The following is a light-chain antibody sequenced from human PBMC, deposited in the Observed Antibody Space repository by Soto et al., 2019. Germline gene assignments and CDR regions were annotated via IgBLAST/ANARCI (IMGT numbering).Light chain of an antibody. V-gene: IGKV1-39*01. CDR2: AAS. Sequence: DIQMTQSPSSLSASVGDRVTITCRASENIARYLNWYQQRPGKAPELLISAASSLQSGVPSRFSGGGSGTDFTLTISSLQPEDFATYYCQQSYSNPRSFGQGTKVAIK. CDR1: ENIARY. CDR3: QQSYSNPRS. J-gene: IGKJ1*01.